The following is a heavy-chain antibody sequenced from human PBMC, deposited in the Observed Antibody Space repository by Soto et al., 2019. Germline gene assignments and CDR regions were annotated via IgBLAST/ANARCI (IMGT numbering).Heavy chain of an antibody. V-gene: IGHV3-23*01. CDR3: AKGGCSSTSCYGKTENWFDP. J-gene: IGHJ5*02. CDR2: ISGSGGST. D-gene: IGHD2-2*01. CDR1: GFTFSSYA. Sequence: GGSLRLSCAASGFTFSSYAMSWVRQAPGKGLEWVSAISGSGGSTYYADSVKGRFTISRDNSKNTLYLQMNSLRAEDTAVYYCAKGGCSSTSCYGKTENWFDPWGQGTLVTVSS.